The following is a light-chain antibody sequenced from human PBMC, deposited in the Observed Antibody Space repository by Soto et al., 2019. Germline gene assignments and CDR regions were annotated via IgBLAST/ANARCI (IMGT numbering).Light chain of an antibody. Sequence: EIFLTQSPDALSLPPVERATLTFRASQSVTNYIAWYQQRPGQAPRLLIYDASNRATGVPARFSGSRSGTDFTLTISDLEPADFGLYYCQQRLNWPPGFGQGTKVDIK. CDR1: QSVTNY. J-gene: IGKJ1*01. CDR2: DAS. CDR3: QQRLNWPPG. V-gene: IGKV3-11*01.